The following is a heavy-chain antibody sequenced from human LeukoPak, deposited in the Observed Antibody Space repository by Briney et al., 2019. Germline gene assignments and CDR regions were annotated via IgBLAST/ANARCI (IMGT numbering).Heavy chain of an antibody. V-gene: IGHV1-69*04. CDR1: GGTFSSYA. J-gene: IGHJ5*02. Sequence: GASVKVSCKASGGTFSSYAISWVRQAPGQGLEWMGRIIPILGIANYAQKFQGRVTITADKSTSTAYMELSSLRSEDTAVYYCATDRIAAAGWFDPWGQGTLVTVSS. CDR2: IIPILGIA. CDR3: ATDRIAAAGWFDP. D-gene: IGHD6-13*01.